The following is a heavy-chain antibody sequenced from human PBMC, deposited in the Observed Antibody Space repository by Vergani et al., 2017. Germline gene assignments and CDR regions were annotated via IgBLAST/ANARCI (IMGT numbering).Heavy chain of an antibody. Sequence: QVQLQQWGAGLLKPSETLSLTCAVYGGSMSGYYWSWIRQPPGKELEWIGYMYHSGSTNYNPSLETRVTISGDTSKNPFSLKLNSVTAADTAVYYCGRVADFYGLGSRLLDLWGQGILVTVSS. CDR2: MYHSGST. CDR1: GGSMSGYY. CDR3: GRVADFYGLGSRLLDL. J-gene: IGHJ5*02. D-gene: IGHD3-10*01. V-gene: IGHV4-34*11.